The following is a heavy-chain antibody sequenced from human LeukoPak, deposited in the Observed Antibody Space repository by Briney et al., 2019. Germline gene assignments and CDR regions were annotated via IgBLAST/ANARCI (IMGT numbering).Heavy chain of an antibody. Sequence: ASVKVSCKVSGYTLTELSMHWVRQAPGKGLEWMGGFDPEDGETIYAQKFQGRVTTTEDTSTDTAYMELSSLRSEDTAVYYCATDLTVTPFDYWGQGTLVAVSS. J-gene: IGHJ4*02. CDR3: ATDLTVTPFDY. CDR2: FDPEDGET. D-gene: IGHD4-17*01. V-gene: IGHV1-24*01. CDR1: GYTLTELS.